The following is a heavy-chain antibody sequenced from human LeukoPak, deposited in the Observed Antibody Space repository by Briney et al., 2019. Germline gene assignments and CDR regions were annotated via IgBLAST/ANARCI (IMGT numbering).Heavy chain of an antibody. J-gene: IGHJ4*02. Sequence: SETLSLTCAVYGGSVSAYYWNWIRQPPGKGLEWIGEIDHSGSTNYNPSLKSRLTISVDTSKNQFSLKLSSVTAADTAVYYCARGYSIDYWGQGTLVTVSS. CDR1: GGSVSAYY. V-gene: IGHV4-34*01. D-gene: IGHD2-15*01. CDR3: ARGYSIDY. CDR2: IDHSGST.